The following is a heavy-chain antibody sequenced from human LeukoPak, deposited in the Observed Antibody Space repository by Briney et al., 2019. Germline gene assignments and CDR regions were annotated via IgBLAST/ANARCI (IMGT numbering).Heavy chain of an antibody. CDR3: AKDPRAYDSSGYYPF. CDR1: GFTFSNAW. D-gene: IGHD3-22*01. CDR2: IKQDGSEK. J-gene: IGHJ4*02. V-gene: IGHV3-7*01. Sequence: QAGGSLRLSCAASGFTFSNAWMSWVRQAPGKGLEWVANIKQDGSEKYYVDSVKGRFTISRDNAKNSLYLQMNSLRAEDTAVYYCAKDPRAYDSSGYYPFWGQGTLVTVSS.